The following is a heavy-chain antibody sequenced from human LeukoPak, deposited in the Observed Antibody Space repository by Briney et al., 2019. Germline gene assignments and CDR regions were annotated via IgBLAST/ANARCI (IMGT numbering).Heavy chain of an antibody. D-gene: IGHD6-6*01. CDR1: GGSISSGSYY. V-gene: IGHV4-61*02. Sequence: PSETLSLTCTVSGGSISSGSYYWSWIRQPAGKGLEWIGRIYTSGSTNYNPSLKSRVTISVDTSKNQFSLKLSSVTAADTAVYYCARVQQLVDHYYYYYMDVWGKGTTVTVSS. CDR3: ARVQQLVDHYYYYYMDV. CDR2: IYTSGST. J-gene: IGHJ6*03.